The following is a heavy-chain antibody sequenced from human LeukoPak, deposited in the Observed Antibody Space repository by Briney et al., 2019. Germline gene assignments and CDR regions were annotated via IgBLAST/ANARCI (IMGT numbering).Heavy chain of an antibody. CDR3: ARRAPSGFYDS. J-gene: IGHJ5*01. Sequence: SETLSLTCTVSGGSISSYYWSWIRQPRGKGLEWIGHIYSGTTNYSPSLQSRVTISLDTSKSQLSVKLTSVTAADTAVYYCARRAPSGFYDSWGQGTLVTVSS. CDR1: GGSISSYY. CDR2: IYSGTT. V-gene: IGHV4-59*01. D-gene: IGHD3-3*01.